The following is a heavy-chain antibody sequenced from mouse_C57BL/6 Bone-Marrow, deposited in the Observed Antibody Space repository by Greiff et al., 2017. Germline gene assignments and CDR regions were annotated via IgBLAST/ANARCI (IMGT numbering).Heavy chain of an antibody. CDR3: ARNSNLAWFAY. V-gene: IGHV1-63*01. CDR2: IYPGGGYT. Sequence: VKLMESGAELVRPGTSVKMSCKASGYTFTNYWIGWAKQRPGHGLEWIGDIYPGGGYTNYNEKFKGKATLTADKSSSTAYMQFSSLTSEDSAIYYCARNSNLAWFAYWGQGTLVTVSA. CDR1: GYTFTNYW. D-gene: IGHD2-5*01. J-gene: IGHJ3*01.